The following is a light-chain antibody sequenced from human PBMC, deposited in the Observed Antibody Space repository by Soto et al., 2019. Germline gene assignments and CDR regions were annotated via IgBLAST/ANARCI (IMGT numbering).Light chain of an antibody. J-gene: IGLJ1*01. CDR3: QSYDNSLGVCYV. CDR2: GNR. V-gene: IGLV1-40*01. Sequence: QSALTQPPSVSGAPGQSVTISCTGSSSNLGAGYDVHWYQLLPGTAPKLLIYGNRNRPSGVPDRFSGSKSGTSASLAITGLQAEDEADYYCQSYDNSLGVCYVFGTGTKVTV. CDR1: SSNLGAGYD.